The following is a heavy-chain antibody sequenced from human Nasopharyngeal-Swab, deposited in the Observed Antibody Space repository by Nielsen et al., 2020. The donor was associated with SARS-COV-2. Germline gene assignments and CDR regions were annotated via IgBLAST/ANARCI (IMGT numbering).Heavy chain of an antibody. CDR3: ARGIAVAGNGGFDY. CDR2: IYYSGST. D-gene: IGHD6-19*01. V-gene: IGHV4-39*01. J-gene: IGHJ4*02. Sequence: PGKGLEWIGSIYYSGSTYYNPSLKSRVTISVETPKNQFSLKLSSVTAADTAVYYCARGIAVAGNGGFDYWGQGNLVTVSS.